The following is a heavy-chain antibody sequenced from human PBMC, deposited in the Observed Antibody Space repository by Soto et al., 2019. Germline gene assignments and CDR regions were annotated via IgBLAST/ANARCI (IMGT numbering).Heavy chain of an antibody. CDR1: GFTVSSYC. D-gene: IGHD3-22*01. J-gene: IGHJ4*02. CDR3: GKEMFPQTVLDSSSPWGDY. V-gene: IGHV3-30*18. Sequence: GGSLRLSGAASGFTVSSYCIPWVRQPPCKGLEWVAVISYDGSHKFYADSVKGRFALSRDVSKGTLYLQMNSLRAEDTAVYYCGKEMFPQTVLDSSSPWGDYLGPGTLVTFSS. CDR2: ISYDGSHK.